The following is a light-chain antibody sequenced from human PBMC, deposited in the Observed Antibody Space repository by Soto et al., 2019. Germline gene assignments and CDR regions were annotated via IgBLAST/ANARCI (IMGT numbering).Light chain of an antibody. V-gene: IGLV2-14*01. CDR1: SSDVGGYNY. Sequence: QSALTQPASVSGSPGQSITISCTGTSSDVGGYNYVSWYQQHPGKAPKLMIYEVSNRPSGVSNRFSGSKSGNTASLTISGLQAEDDADYSCSSYTSSSRVVGTGTKLTVL. J-gene: IGLJ1*01. CDR3: SSYTSSSRV. CDR2: EVS.